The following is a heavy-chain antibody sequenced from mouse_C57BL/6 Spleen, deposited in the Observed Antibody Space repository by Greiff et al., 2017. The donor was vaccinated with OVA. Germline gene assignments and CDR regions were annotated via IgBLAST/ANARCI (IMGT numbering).Heavy chain of an antibody. D-gene: IGHD2-13*01. CDR2: IDPSDSNP. CDR1: GYTFTSYW. Sequence: QVQVKQPGAELVKPGASVKLSCKASGYTFTSYWMTWVKQRPGQGLEWIGEIDPSDSNPNYNYKFKGKATLTVDTSSSTAYMQLSSLTYEDSAVYYGAARGYGAYWYMDDWGKGTTLTVSS. J-gene: IGHJ2*01. V-gene: IGHV1-50*01. CDR3: AARGYGAYWYMDD.